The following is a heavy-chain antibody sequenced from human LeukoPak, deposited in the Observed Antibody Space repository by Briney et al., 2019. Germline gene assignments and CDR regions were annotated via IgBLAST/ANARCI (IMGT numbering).Heavy chain of an antibody. D-gene: IGHD4-17*01. CDR1: GGSFSGYY. J-gene: IGHJ3*02. V-gene: IGHV4-34*01. CDR3: AKDLVTETKGLDI. Sequence: AEPLSLPCAVYGGSFSGYYWSWIRQPPGKGLEWIGEINHSGSTKYNPSLKRRVTISIDTSKNHSSLKLSTVTTPDTAAVYCAKDLVTETKGLDIWGLGTMVSVSS. CDR2: INHSGST.